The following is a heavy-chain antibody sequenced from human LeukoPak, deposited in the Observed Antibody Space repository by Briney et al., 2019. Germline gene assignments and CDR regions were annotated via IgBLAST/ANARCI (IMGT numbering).Heavy chain of an antibody. CDR3: ASTYEPIPQYFDY. CDR1: GFTFSSYS. CDR2: ISSSSSYI. Sequence: GGSLRLSCAASGFTFSSYSMNWVRQAPGKGLEWVSSISSSSSYIYYADSVKGRFTISRDNAKNSLYLQMNSLRAEDTAVYYCASTYEPIPQYFDYWGQGTLVTVSS. V-gene: IGHV3-21*01. D-gene: IGHD1-14*01. J-gene: IGHJ4*02.